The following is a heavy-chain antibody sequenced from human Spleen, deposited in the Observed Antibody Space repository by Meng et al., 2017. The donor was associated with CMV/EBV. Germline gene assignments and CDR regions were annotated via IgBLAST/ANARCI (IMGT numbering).Heavy chain of an antibody. CDR3: ARGRTDFDS. V-gene: IGHV4-34*01. Sequence: VQLQESGAGLLKPSETLSLTCAVYGEPLTDYIWSWIRQSPEKGLXWIGDISHSGRTNYNPSLMSRVTISVDTSSNQFFLKVTSVTAADTAVYYCARGRTDFDSWGQGTLVTVSS. D-gene: IGHD1-1*01. J-gene: IGHJ4*02. CDR2: ISHSGRT. CDR1: GEPLTDYI.